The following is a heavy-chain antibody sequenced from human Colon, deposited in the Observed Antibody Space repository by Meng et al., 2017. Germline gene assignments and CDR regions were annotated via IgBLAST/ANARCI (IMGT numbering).Heavy chain of an antibody. V-gene: IGHV4-34*01. J-gene: IGHJ4*02. CDR1: GGSFSDYY. Sequence: QVQLRPWRACLLKPSETLSLTCAVYGGSFSDYYWAWIRQPPGKWLEWVVELHPSGSTYYSPSLQSRVTITLDTSNNQFSLTLSSMTAAETVIYYCARGVDWAKSGNFWGQGTLVTVSS. D-gene: IGHD3-9*01. CDR3: ARGVDWAKSGNF. CDR2: LHPSGST.